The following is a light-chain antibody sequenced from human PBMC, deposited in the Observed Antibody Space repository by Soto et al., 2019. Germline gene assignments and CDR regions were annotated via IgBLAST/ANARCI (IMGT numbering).Light chain of an antibody. V-gene: IGLV2-8*01. CDR3: TSYVGNDIWV. Sequence: QSALTQPPSTSGSPGQSVTISCTGTSIDVGAYNYVSWYQQYPGKAPKLMIYEVTKRPSGVPDRSSGSKSGNTASLTVSGLQAEDEADYYCTSYVGNDIWVFGGGTKVTVL. CDR2: EVT. CDR1: SIDVGAYNY. J-gene: IGLJ3*02.